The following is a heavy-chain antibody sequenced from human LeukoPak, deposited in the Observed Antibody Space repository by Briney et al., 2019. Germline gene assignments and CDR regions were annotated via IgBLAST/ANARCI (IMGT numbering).Heavy chain of an antibody. CDR1: GFMFSSYW. CDR2: MDSDGSIT. Sequence: PGGSLRLSCVVSGFMFSSYWMHWVRQVPGKGLVWVSSMDSDGSITTYADSVKGRFTISRDNAKKTLYLQMSSLRAEDTAVYYCARATLLDYWGQGTLVTVSS. V-gene: IGHV3-74*01. J-gene: IGHJ4*02. CDR3: ARATLLDY.